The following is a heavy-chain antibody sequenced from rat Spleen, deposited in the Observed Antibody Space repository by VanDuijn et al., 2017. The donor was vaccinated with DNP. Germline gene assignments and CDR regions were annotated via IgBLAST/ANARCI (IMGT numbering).Heavy chain of an antibody. CDR2: SNYAGGNT. V-gene: IGHV5-25*01. D-gene: IGHD1-1*01. CDR1: GFTLSDYY. Sequence: EVQLVESGGGLVQPGGSLKLSCAASGFTLSDYYMAWVRQAPTKGLEWVAYSNYAGGNTFYPDSVEGRFTISRDNAKNTLYLQMNSLRSEDTDTYYCARGSTTVDYWYFDFWGPGTMVTVSS. CDR3: ARGSTTVDYWYFDF. J-gene: IGHJ1*01.